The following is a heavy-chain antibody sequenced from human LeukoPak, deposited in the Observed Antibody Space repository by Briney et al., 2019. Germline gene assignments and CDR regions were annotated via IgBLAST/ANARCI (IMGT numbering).Heavy chain of an antibody. CDR3: ARASPQLLDAFDI. Sequence: PSETLSLTCTVSGGSISSYYWSWTRQPPGKGLEWIGYIYYSGSTNYNPSLKSRVTISVDTSKNQFSLKLSSVTAADTAAYYCARASPQLLDAFDIWGKGQWSPSLQ. J-gene: IGHJ3*02. V-gene: IGHV4-59*01. CDR2: IYYSGST. D-gene: IGHD2-2*01. CDR1: GGSISSYY.